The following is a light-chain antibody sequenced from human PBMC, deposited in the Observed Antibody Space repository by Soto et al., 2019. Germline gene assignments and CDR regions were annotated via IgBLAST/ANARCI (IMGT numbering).Light chain of an antibody. CDR2: EVS. V-gene: IGLV2-23*02. CDR3: CSYVGSSTYV. Sequence: QSALTQPASVSGSPGQSITISCTGTSSDVGSYNLVSWYQQHPGKAPKLMIYEVSKRPSGVSNRFSGPKSGNTASLTISGLQAEDEADYYCCSYVGSSTYVFGTGTQLTVL. J-gene: IGLJ1*01. CDR1: SSDVGSYNL.